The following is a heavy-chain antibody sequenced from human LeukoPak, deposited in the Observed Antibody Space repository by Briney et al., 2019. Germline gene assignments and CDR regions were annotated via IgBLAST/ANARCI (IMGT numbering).Heavy chain of an antibody. Sequence: SETLSLTWTVSGGSMSNYFWTWIRQPPGKGLEWVGYIYNSGSTNYNPSIKSRVTISVDTSKNQVSRKLTSVTAADTAVYYCARRSGYYYGVDVWGQGTTVTVSS. CDR2: IYNSGST. V-gene: IGHV4-59*08. CDR3: ARRSGYYYGVDV. CDR1: GGSMSNYF. D-gene: IGHD3-10*01. J-gene: IGHJ6*02.